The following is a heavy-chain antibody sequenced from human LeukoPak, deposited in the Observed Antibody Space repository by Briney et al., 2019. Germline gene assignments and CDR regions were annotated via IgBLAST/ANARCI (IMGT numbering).Heavy chain of an antibody. CDR2: ISAYNGNT. D-gene: IGHD6-13*01. CDR1: GYTFTSYG. J-gene: IGHJ3*02. V-gene: IGHV1-18*01. Sequence: GASVKVSCKASGYTFTSYGISWVRQAPGQGLEWMGWISAYNGNTIYAQKLQGRVTMTTDTSTSTAYMELRSLRSDDTAVYYCARPHFPDSSSGAFDIWGQGTMVTVSS. CDR3: ARPHFPDSSSGAFDI.